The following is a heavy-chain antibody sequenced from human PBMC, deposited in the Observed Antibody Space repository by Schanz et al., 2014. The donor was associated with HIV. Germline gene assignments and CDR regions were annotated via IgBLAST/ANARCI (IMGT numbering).Heavy chain of an antibody. J-gene: IGHJ6*02. Sequence: QVQLVQSGSEVKKPGSSVKVSCKASGGTFSRNTISWVRQAPGQGLEWMGGIVPIFGTASYAQKFQGRVTITADVSTSTAYMELSSLRSEDTAVYYCAREQCTNDVCYIYGMDVWGQGTTVTVSS. V-gene: IGHV1-69*01. D-gene: IGHD2-8*01. CDR3: AREQCTNDVCYIYGMDV. CDR2: IVPIFGTA. CDR1: GGTFSRNT.